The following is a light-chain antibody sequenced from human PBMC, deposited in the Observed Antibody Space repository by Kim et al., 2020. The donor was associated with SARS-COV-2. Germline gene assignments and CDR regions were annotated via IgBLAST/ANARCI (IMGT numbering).Light chain of an antibody. Sequence: VAFGQTVRIKWQGESLRSFYATLYPAKPGRAPILFNYGKNNRPSGIPDRFSGSSSGNTASLTITGTQAGDEADYYCNSRDSNNNVLFGGGTQLTVL. CDR2: GKN. J-gene: IGLJ2*01. CDR3: NSRDSNNNVL. CDR1: SLRSFY. V-gene: IGLV3-19*01.